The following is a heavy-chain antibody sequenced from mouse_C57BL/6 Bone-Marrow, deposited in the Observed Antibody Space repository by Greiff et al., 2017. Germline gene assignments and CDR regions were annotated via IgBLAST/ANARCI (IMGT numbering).Heavy chain of an antibody. J-gene: IGHJ2*01. D-gene: IGHD4-1*01. CDR3: TGGLTGDYYFDY. CDR1: GFTFSNYW. Sequence: EVQLVESGGGLVQPGGSMKLSCVASGFTFSNYWMNWVRQSPEKGLEWVAQIRLKSENYATNYAESVKGRFTISRDDSKSSVYLQMNNLRAEDTGIYYCTGGLTGDYYFDYWGQGTTLTVSS. V-gene: IGHV6-3*01. CDR2: IRLKSENYAT.